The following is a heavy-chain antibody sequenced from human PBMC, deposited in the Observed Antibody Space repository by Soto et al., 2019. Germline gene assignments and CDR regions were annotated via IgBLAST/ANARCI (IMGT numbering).Heavy chain of an antibody. V-gene: IGHV3-73*01. CDR3: TTLNSIGSDY. J-gene: IGHJ4*02. Sequence: GGSLRLSCAASGFSFSAAAMHWVRQASGRGLEWIGRIRSKTNNYATIYSASVKGRFIISRDDSKNTAYLEMTSLKYEDTAVYYHTTLNSIGSDYWGQGSLVTVSS. CDR2: IRSKTNNYAT. D-gene: IGHD6-19*01. CDR1: GFSFSAAA.